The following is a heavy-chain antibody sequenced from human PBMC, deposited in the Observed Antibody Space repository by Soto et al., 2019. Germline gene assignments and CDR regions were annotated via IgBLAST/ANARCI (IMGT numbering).Heavy chain of an antibody. CDR1: GGAFTNDI. Sequence: QVQLVQSGAEVKKPGSSVKVSCKASGGAFTNDIITWVRQAPGQGLEWMGRIIPLLDITNYAQKFQGRVTITADTSTSTAYMELNSLISEDTAVYYCARDSPIGSTFSGYDAIDSWGQGTLVTVSS. CDR2: IIPLLDIT. D-gene: IGHD5-12*01. V-gene: IGHV1-69*08. CDR3: ARDSPIGSTFSGYDAIDS. J-gene: IGHJ4*02.